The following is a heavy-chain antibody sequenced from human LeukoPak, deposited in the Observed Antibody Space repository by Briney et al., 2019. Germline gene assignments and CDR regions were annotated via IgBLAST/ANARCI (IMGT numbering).Heavy chain of an antibody. D-gene: IGHD3-10*02. CDR1: GFTFSSYW. Sequence: GGSLRLSCAASGFTFSSYWMNWVRQAPGKGLEWVSYISSSGSTIYYADSVKGRFTISRDNAKNSLYLQMNSLRAEDTAVYYCAELGITMIGGVWGKGTTVTISS. J-gene: IGHJ6*04. CDR3: AELGITMIGGV. CDR2: ISSSGSTI. V-gene: IGHV3-48*04.